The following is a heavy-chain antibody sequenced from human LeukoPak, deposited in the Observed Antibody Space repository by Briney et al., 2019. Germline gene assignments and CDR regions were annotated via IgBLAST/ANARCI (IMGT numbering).Heavy chain of an antibody. J-gene: IGHJ4*02. V-gene: IGHV3-23*01. CDR2: FSVSDKTT. CDR3: AKDPSVYYGDYIIR. D-gene: IGHD4-17*01. Sequence: GGTLRLSCAASGVTFSSYAISWVRQAPGKGLEWVSGFSVSDKTTYYADSVKSRFTTSRDNSKNTLYLQINSLRAEDTAVYYCAKDPSVYYGDYIIRWGQGTLVIVSS. CDR1: GVTFSSYA.